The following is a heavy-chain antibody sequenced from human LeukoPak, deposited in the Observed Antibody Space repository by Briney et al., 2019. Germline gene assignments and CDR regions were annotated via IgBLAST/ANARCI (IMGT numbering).Heavy chain of an antibody. D-gene: IGHD2-2*01. V-gene: IGHV3-23*01. Sequence: GGSLRLSCAASGFTFSRYAMSWVRQAPGKGLEWVSAISGSGGSTYYADSVKGRFTISRDNSKNTLHLQANSLRAEDTAVYYCAKTLGHCSSTSCYVYFDYWGQGTLVTVSS. CDR3: AKTLGHCSSTSCYVYFDY. J-gene: IGHJ4*02. CDR2: ISGSGGST. CDR1: GFTFSRYA.